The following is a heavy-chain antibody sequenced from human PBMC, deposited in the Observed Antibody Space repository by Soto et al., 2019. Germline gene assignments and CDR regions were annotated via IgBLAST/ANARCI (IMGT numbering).Heavy chain of an antibody. CDR3: ARRGYYGSGSYYNWFDP. J-gene: IGHJ5*02. CDR2: IIPIFGTA. CDR1: GGTFSSYA. V-gene: IGHV1-69*13. D-gene: IGHD3-10*01. Sequence: GASVKVSCKASGGTFSSYAISWVRQAPGQGLEWMGGIIPIFGTANYAQKFQGRVTITADESTSTAYMELSSLRSEDTAVYYCARRGYYGSGSYYNWFDPWGQGTLVTIYS.